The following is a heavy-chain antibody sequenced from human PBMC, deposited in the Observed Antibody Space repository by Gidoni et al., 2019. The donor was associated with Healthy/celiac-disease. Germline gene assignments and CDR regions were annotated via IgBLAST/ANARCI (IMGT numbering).Heavy chain of an antibody. Sequence: EVQLLASGGGLVQPGGSLRLSCAASGFTFSSYAMSWVRQAPGKGLEWVSAISGSGGSTYYADPVKGRLTISRDNSKNTLYLQMNSLRAEDTAVYYCAKDTGGRAVVISTSQFDYWGQGTLVTVSS. D-gene: IGHD2-15*01. CDR3: AKDTGGRAVVISTSQFDY. CDR1: GFTFSSYA. J-gene: IGHJ4*02. CDR2: ISGSGGST. V-gene: IGHV3-23*01.